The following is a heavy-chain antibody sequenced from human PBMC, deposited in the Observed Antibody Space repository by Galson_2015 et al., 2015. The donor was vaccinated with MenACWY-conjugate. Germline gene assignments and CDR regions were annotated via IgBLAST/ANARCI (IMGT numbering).Heavy chain of an antibody. CDR1: GYTFTTYW. CDR3: ARHRDGYTNDY. J-gene: IGHJ4*02. V-gene: IGHV5-51*01. Sequence: QSGAEVKKPGESLKISCKGSGYTFTTYWIAWVSQMPGKGLEWMGIIYPGDSDTRYSPSFQGLVTISADKSITTAYLQWSSLKASDTAIYYCARHRDGYTNDYWGQGTLVTVSS. D-gene: IGHD5-24*01. CDR2: IYPGDSDT.